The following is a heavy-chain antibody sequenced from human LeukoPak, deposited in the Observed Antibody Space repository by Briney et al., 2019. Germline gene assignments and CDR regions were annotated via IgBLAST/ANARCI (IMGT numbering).Heavy chain of an antibody. CDR2: ISSGGGTI. Sequence: GGSLRLSCAASGFTFSSYEMNWVRQAPEKGLEWVSYISSGGGTIFYADSVKGRFTISRDSAKNSLYLQMDSLRAEDTAVYYCARRWAGTGSPYWYFDLWGRGTQVTVSS. D-gene: IGHD3/OR15-3a*01. J-gene: IGHJ2*01. CDR1: GFTFSSYE. CDR3: ARRWAGTGSPYWYFDL. V-gene: IGHV3-48*03.